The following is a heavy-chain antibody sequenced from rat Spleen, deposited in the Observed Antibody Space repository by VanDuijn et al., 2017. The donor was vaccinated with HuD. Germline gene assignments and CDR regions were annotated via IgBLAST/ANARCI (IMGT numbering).Heavy chain of an antibody. CDR1: GFTFSNYG. J-gene: IGHJ4*01. Sequence: EVQLVESGGGLVQPGRSLKLSCAASGFTFSNYGMAWVRQAPTKGLEWVATISYDGSSTYYRDSVKGRFTISRDNAENTVYLQMNSLRSEDTATYYCAKSLMYTTDYYYEDYVMDAWGQGASVTVSS. CDR2: ISYDGSST. CDR3: AKSLMYTTDYYYEDYVMDA. D-gene: IGHD1-6*01. V-gene: IGHV5-29*01.